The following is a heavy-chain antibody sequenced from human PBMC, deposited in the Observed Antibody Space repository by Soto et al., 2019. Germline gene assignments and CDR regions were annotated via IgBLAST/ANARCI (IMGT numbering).Heavy chain of an antibody. J-gene: IGHJ5*02. Sequence: GGSLRLSCEASGFTFSSYVMHWVRQAPGKGPEWVAVTSYDGSNADYADSVRGRFTISRDNSKNTLYLQMNSLRPEDTAVYYCARDRGDKNFWIGYPTGWFDPWGQGTLVTVSS. D-gene: IGHD3-3*01. CDR2: TSYDGSNA. CDR3: ARDRGDKNFWIGYPTGWFDP. V-gene: IGHV3-30-3*01. CDR1: GFTFSSYV.